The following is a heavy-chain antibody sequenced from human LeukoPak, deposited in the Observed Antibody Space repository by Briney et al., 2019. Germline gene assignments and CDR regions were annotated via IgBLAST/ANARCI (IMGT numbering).Heavy chain of an antibody. CDR3: ARGTDGRYCSSTSCFNWFDP. CDR2: IYPGDSDT. V-gene: IGHV5-51*01. D-gene: IGHD2-2*01. J-gene: IGHJ5*02. CDR1: GYSFTSYW. Sequence: RLGESLKISCKGSGYSFTSYWIGWVRQMPGKGLEWMGIIYPGDSDTRYSPSFQGQVTISADKSISTAYLQWSSLKASDTAMYYCARGTDGRYCSSTSCFNWFDPWGQGTLVTVSS.